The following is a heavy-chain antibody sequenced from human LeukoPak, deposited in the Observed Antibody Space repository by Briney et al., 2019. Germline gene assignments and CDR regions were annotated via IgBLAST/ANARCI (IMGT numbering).Heavy chain of an antibody. V-gene: IGHV4-39*01. Sequence: SETLSLTCTVSGGSISSSSYYWGWIRQPPGKGLEWIGSIYYSGSTYYNPSLKSRVTISVDTPKNQFSLKLSSVTAADTAVYYCARLEEDWYSSDYWGQGTLVTVSS. CDR1: GGSISSSSYY. CDR2: IYYSGST. J-gene: IGHJ4*02. CDR3: ARLEEDWYSSDY. D-gene: IGHD6-13*01.